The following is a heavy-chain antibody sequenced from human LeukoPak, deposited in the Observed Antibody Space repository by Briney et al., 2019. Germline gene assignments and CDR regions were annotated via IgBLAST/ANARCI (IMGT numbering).Heavy chain of an antibody. J-gene: IGHJ5*02. CDR3: ARDGDYYDSSGFWFDP. Sequence: ASVKVSCKASGYTFTSYYMHWVRQAPGQGLEWMGIINPSGGGTSYAQKFQGRVTMTRDTSTSTVYMELSSLRSEDTAVYYCARDGDYYDSSGFWFDPWGQGTLVTVSS. V-gene: IGHV1-46*01. D-gene: IGHD3-22*01. CDR1: GYTFTSYY. CDR2: INPSGGGT.